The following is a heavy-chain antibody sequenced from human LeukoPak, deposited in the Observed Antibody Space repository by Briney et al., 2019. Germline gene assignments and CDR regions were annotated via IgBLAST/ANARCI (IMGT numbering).Heavy chain of an antibody. CDR1: GGSFSGYY. V-gene: IGHV4-34*01. J-gene: IGHJ6*01. CDR3: AGGIVVVVAATLRPLVMDV. CDR2: INHSGST. Sequence: SETLSLTCAVYGGSFSGYYWSWIRQPPGKGLEWIGEINHSGSTNYNPSLKSRVTISVDTSKNQFSLKLSSVTAADTAVYYCAGGIVVVVAATLRPLVMDVGGKGTTVTVSS. D-gene: IGHD2-15*01.